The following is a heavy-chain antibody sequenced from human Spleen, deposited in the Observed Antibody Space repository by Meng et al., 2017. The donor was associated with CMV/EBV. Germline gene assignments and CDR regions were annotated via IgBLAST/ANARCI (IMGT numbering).Heavy chain of an antibody. CDR3: AKVKGDLIAAAGTPDY. CDR1: GFTLSSYA. CDR2: ISGSGGST. Sequence: GESLKISCAASGFTLSSYAMSWVRQAPGKGLEWVSAISGSGGSTYYADSVKGRFTISRDNSKNTLYLQMNSLRVEDTAVYYCAKVKGDLIAAAGTPDYWGQGTLVTVSS. D-gene: IGHD6-13*01. J-gene: IGHJ4*02. V-gene: IGHV3-23*01.